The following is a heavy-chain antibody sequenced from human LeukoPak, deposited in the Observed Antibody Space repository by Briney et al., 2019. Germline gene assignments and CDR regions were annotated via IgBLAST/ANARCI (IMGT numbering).Heavy chain of an antibody. J-gene: IGHJ4*02. D-gene: IGHD6-13*01. CDR1: GGSISSYY. CDR2: INHSGST. V-gene: IGHV4-34*01. Sequence: PSETLSLTCTVSGGSISSYYWSWIRQPPGKGLEWIGEINHSGSTNYNPSLKSRVTISVDTSKNQFSLKLSSVTAADTAVYYCARGPGGYSSSWYFDYWGQGTLVTVSS. CDR3: ARGPGGYSSSWYFDY.